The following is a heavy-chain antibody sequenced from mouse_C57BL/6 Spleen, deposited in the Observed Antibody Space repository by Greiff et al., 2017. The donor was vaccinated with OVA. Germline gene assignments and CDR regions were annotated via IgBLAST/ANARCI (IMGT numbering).Heavy chain of an antibody. CDR1: GYTFTSYW. V-gene: IGHV1-50*01. CDR2: IDPSDSYT. J-gene: IGHJ2*01. D-gene: IGHD2-4*01. Sequence: QVQLQQPGAELVKPGASVKLSCKASGYTFTSYWMQWVKQRPGQGLEWIGEIDPSDSYTNYNQKFKGKATLTVDTSSSTAYMQLSSLTSEDSAVYYCRVYMITNYFDDWGQGTTLTVSS. CDR3: RVYMITNYFDD.